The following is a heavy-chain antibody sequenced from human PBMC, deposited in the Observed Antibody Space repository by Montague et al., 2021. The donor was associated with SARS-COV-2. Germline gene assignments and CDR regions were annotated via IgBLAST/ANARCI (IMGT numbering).Heavy chain of an antibody. CDR3: ASRGAGWFGSNPERFDY. Sequence: SETLSLTCAVSGGSISSSNWWSWVRQPPGKGLEWIGEIYDSGSTNYNPXXKSRVTISVDKSKNQFSLKLSSVTAADTAVYYCASRGAGWFGSNPERFDYWGQGTLVTVSS. D-gene: IGHD3-10*01. CDR2: IYDSGST. J-gene: IGHJ4*02. V-gene: IGHV4-4*02. CDR1: GGSISSSNW.